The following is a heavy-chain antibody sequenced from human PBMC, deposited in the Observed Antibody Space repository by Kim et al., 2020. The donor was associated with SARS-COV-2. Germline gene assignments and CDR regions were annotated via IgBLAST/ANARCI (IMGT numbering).Heavy chain of an antibody. Sequence: SQTLSLTCAISGDRVSSNSAAWNWIRQSPSRGLEWLGRTYYRSKWYNDYAVSVKSRITINPDTSKNQFSLQLNSVTPEDTAVYYCARDSSVDFWSGYYQPGFDYWGQGTLVTVSS. CDR1: GDRVSSNSAA. CDR2: TYYRSKWYN. D-gene: IGHD3-3*01. V-gene: IGHV6-1*01. CDR3: ARDSSVDFWSGYYQPGFDY. J-gene: IGHJ4*02.